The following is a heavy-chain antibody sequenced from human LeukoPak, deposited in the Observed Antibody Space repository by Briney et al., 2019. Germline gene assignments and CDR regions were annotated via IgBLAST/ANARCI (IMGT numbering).Heavy chain of an antibody. Sequence: ASVKVSCKASGGTFITYATSWVRQAPGQGLEWMGGIIPMFGKANYAQKFQGRVTITADESTGTAYMELSSLRSDDTAVYYCARGWLAETTVVTPYNYWGQGTLVTVSS. CDR3: ARGWLAETTVVTPYNY. V-gene: IGHV1-69*13. D-gene: IGHD4-23*01. CDR2: IIPMFGKA. J-gene: IGHJ4*02. CDR1: GGTFITYA.